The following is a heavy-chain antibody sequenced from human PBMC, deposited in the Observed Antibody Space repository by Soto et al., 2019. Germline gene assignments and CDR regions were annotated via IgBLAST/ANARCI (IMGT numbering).Heavy chain of an antibody. J-gene: IGHJ6*02. CDR3: AKDMRGGSSSSRYYYGLDV. V-gene: IGHV3-9*01. CDR2: ISWNSGTI. CDR1: GFTFDDYA. Sequence: EVQLVESGGGLVQPGRSLRLSCAASGFTFDDYAMHWVRQAPGKGLEWVSGISWNSGTIVYADSVKGRFTISRDNAKNTLSXQMNSLRGEDTALYYCAKDMRGGSSSSRYYYGLDVWGQGTTVTVSS. D-gene: IGHD6-13*01.